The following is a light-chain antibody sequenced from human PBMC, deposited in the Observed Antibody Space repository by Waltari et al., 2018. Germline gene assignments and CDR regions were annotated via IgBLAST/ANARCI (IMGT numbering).Light chain of an antibody. CDR1: QSISTW. V-gene: IGKV1-5*03. J-gene: IGKJ5*01. Sequence: IQVTLSPALLSASAGDKVSLSCRASQSISTWLAWYQERPGKVPKLLIYQASTLKSGVPSRFSGSGSGTEFTLTISSLQPDDFATYYCQQHSTYPITFGQGTRLEIK. CDR3: QQHSTYPIT. CDR2: QAS.